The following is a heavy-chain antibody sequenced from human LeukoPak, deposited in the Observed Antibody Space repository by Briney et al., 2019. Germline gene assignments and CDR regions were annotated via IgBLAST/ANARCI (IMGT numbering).Heavy chain of an antibody. CDR2: IYAGASA. CDR3: ATGRWLRLFDY. V-gene: IGHV3-66*01. Sequence: GGSLRLSCAASGFTVRSTYMSWVRPPPGKGLEWVSIIYAGASAYYADSVKGRFTISRDNSKNPLYLQMNTLRVEDTAVYYCATGRWLRLFDYWGQGTLVTVSS. D-gene: IGHD5-24*01. J-gene: IGHJ4*02. CDR1: GFTVRSTY.